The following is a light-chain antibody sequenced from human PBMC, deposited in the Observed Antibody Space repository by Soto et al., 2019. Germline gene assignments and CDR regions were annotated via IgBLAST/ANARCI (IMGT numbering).Light chain of an antibody. CDR1: QSVSSSY. Sequence: EIVLTQSTGTLSLSPGERATLSCRASQSVSSSYLAWYQQKPGQAHRLLIYGASSMATGIPDRFSGIGSGIDFTITISRLEPEDFAVYYCQQYGSSPPWTVGQGTKVEIK. J-gene: IGKJ1*01. CDR3: QQYGSSPPWT. V-gene: IGKV3-20*01. CDR2: GAS.